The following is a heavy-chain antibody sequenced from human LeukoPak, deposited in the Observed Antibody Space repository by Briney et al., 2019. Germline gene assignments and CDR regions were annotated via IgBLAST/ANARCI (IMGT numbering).Heavy chain of an antibody. CDR3: ARDSTGSYLDY. Sequence: PGGSLRLSCAASGFTFSSYWVTWVRQAPGKGLEWVANIKKDGSEKYYVDSVEGRFTISRDNAKNSLYLQMNSLRAEDTAVYYCARDSTGSYLDYWGQGTLVTVSS. CDR1: GFTFSSYW. V-gene: IGHV3-7*05. D-gene: IGHD3-10*01. CDR2: IKKDGSEK. J-gene: IGHJ4*02.